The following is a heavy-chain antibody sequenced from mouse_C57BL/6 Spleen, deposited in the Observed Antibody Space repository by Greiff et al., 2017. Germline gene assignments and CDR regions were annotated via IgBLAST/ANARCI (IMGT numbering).Heavy chain of an antibody. J-gene: IGHJ4*01. CDR1: GYAFSSYW. CDR2: IYPGDGDT. D-gene: IGHD1-1*01. V-gene: IGHV1-80*01. CDR3: ARSGGLLRAMDY. Sequence: VKLKQSGAELVKPGASVKISCKASGYAFSSYWLNWVRQRPGKGLEWIGQIYPGDGDTNYNGKFKGKATLTADKSSSTAYMQLSSLTSEDSAVYFGARSGGLLRAMDYWGQGTPVTVSS.